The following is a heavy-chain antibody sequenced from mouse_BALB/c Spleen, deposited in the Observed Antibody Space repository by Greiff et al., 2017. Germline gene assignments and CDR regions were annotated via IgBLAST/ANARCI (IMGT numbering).Heavy chain of an antibody. V-gene: IGHV5-6-3*01. CDR3: ARDGRYGAMDY. CDR1: GFTFSSYG. D-gene: IGHD1-1*02. Sequence: EVKLVESGGGLVQPGGSLKLSCAASGFTFSSYGMSWVRQTPDKRLELVATINSNGGSTYYPDSVKGRFTISRDNAKNTLYLQMSSLKSEDTAMYYCARDGRYGAMDYWGQGTSVTVSS. CDR2: INSNGGST. J-gene: IGHJ4*01.